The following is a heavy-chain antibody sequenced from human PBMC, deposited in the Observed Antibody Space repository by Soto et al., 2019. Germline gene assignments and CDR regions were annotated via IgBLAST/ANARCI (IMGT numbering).Heavy chain of an antibody. D-gene: IGHD6-13*01. Sequence: QVQLQESGPGLVKPSETLSLTCTVSGGSISTYYWSWIRQPPGKGLEWIGYIYYTGSTNYNPSLKSRVTISVDTSKSPFSLKLSSVTAADTAVYYCARGKWYSSSWYVDYWGQGTLVTVSS. CDR3: ARGKWYSSSWYVDY. CDR1: GGSISTYY. V-gene: IGHV4-59*01. J-gene: IGHJ4*02. CDR2: IYYTGST.